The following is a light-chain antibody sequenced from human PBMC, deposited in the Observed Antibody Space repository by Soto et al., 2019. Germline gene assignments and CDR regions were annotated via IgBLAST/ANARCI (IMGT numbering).Light chain of an antibody. Sequence: EIVLTQSPATLSLSPGERATLSCRASQSVSSYLAWYQQKPGQAPRLLIYDASNRATGIPARFSGSGSGTDFTLTISSLEPEDCAVYYCQQRSNWPLTFGGRTKVEIK. V-gene: IGKV3-11*01. J-gene: IGKJ4*01. CDR2: DAS. CDR1: QSVSSY. CDR3: QQRSNWPLT.